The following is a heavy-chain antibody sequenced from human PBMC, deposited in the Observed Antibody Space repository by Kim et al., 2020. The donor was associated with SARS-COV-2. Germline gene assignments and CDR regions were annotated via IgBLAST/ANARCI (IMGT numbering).Heavy chain of an antibody. J-gene: IGHJ3*02. D-gene: IGHD5-18*01. V-gene: IGHV5-51*01. CDR2: IYPGDSDT. Sequence: GESLKISCKGSGYSFTSYWIGGVRQMPGKGLEWMGIIYPGDSDTRYSPSFQGQVTISADKSISTAYLQWSSLKASDTAMYYCARHLGVDTDAFDIWGQGTMVTVSS. CDR3: ARHLGVDTDAFDI. CDR1: GYSFTSYW.